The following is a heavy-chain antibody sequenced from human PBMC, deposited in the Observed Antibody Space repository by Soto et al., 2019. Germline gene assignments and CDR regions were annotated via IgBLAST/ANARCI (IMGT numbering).Heavy chain of an antibody. V-gene: IGHV1-69*13. Sequence: ASVKVSCKASGGTFSSYAISWVRQAPGQGLEWMGGIIPIFGTANYAQKFQGRVTITADESMSTAYMELSSLRSEDTAVYYCARIYYYDSSGYPSREDYYGMDVWGQGTTVTVSS. CDR2: IIPIFGTA. CDR3: ARIYYYDSSGYPSREDYYGMDV. J-gene: IGHJ6*02. D-gene: IGHD3-22*01. CDR1: GGTFSSYA.